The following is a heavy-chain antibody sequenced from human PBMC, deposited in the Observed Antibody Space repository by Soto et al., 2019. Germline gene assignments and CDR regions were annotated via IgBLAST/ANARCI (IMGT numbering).Heavy chain of an antibody. CDR1: GGSINSSSYF. CDR3: ARHYSSGSRNWFDP. D-gene: IGHD6-19*01. Sequence: SSETLSLTCSVSGGSINSSSYFWGWVRQPPGKGLEWIGSIYYSGSTYYNPSLRSRVTISVDTSKNQFSLKLSSVTAADTAVFYCARHYSSGSRNWFDPWGRGTLVTVSS. V-gene: IGHV4-39*01. CDR2: IYYSGST. J-gene: IGHJ5*02.